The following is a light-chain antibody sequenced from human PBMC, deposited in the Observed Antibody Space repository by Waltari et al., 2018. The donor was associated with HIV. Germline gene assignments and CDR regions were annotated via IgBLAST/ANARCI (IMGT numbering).Light chain of an antibody. J-gene: IGKJ4*01. V-gene: IGKV4-1*01. CDR1: QSLLYNSNNKSY. Sequence: DIVMTQSPDSLAVSLGARATINCKSSQSLLYNSNNKSYLAWYQQKPGPSPKLLIYWTSTRESGVPDRFSGSGSGTDFTLTITSLQAEDVAVYYCQQYYSAPPLTFGGGTKVEIK. CDR2: WTS. CDR3: QQYYSAPPLT.